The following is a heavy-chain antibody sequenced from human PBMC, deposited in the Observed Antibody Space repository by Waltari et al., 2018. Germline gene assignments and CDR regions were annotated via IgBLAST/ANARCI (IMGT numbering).Heavy chain of an antibody. D-gene: IGHD3-10*01. CDR2: IYTSAST. CDR1: GGSISGYS. Sequence: QVQLQELGPGLVKPSETLSLTCTVSGGSISGYSWTWIRQPAGKGLEWIGRIYTSASTNYNPTLKSRVTMSVDTSKNQFSLKLTSLTAADTAVYYCARDSVNWFDPWAREPWSPSPQ. CDR3: ARDSVNWFDP. V-gene: IGHV4-4*07. J-gene: IGHJ5*02.